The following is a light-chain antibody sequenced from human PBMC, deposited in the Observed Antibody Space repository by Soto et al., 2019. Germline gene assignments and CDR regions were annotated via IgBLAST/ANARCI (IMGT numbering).Light chain of an antibody. V-gene: IGKV1-5*03. J-gene: IGKJ1*01. CDR2: KAS. CDR3: QQYNSYSWT. CDR1: QSISNW. Sequence: DIQMTQSPSTLSASVGDRVTITCRASQSISNWLARYQQKPGKAPKLLIYKASSLESGVPSRFSGSGSRTEFTLTISSLQPDDFATYYCQQYNSYSWTFGQGTKVEIK.